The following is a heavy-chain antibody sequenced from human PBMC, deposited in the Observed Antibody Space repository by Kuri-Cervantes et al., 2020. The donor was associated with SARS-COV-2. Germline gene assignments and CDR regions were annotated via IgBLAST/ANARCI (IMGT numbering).Heavy chain of an antibody. J-gene: IGHJ3*02. CDR1: GGSISSSSYY. V-gene: IGHV4-61*05. D-gene: IGHD6-13*01. Sequence: SETLSLTCTVSGGSISSSSYYWGWIRQPPGKGLEWIGRIYTSGSTNYNPSLKSRVTMSVDTSKNQFSLKLSSVTAADTAVYYCARIRKQQLRVGFAFDIWGQGTMVTVSS. CDR3: ARIRKQQLRVGFAFDI. CDR2: IYTSGST.